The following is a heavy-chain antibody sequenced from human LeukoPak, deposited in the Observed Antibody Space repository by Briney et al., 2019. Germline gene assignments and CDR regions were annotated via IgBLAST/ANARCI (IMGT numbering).Heavy chain of an antibody. Sequence: GGSLRLSCVASGFTFSNYGMHWVRQAPGKGLEWVAVISYDGRHKYYADSVKGRFTISRDNSKNTLYLQMNSLKIEDTAVYYCSGIVATGTVDSWGQGTLVTVSS. J-gene: IGHJ4*02. V-gene: IGHV3-30*03. CDR2: ISYDGRHK. CDR3: SGIVATGTVDS. CDR1: GFTFSNYG. D-gene: IGHD6-13*01.